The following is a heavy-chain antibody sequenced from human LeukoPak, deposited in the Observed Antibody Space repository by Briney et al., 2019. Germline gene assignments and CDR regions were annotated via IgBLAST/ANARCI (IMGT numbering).Heavy chain of an antibody. CDR1: GGSISRGGYS. J-gene: IGHJ6*02. CDR3: ARVVEYSSSRGV. V-gene: IGHV4-30-2*01. CDR2: INHSENT. D-gene: IGHD6-6*01. Sequence: SQTLSLTCAVSGGSISRGGYSWSWIRQPPGKGLEWIGEINHSENTNYNPSLKSRVTVSVDTSKNQFSLKLTSVTAADTAVYYCARVVEYSSSRGVWGQGTTVTVSS.